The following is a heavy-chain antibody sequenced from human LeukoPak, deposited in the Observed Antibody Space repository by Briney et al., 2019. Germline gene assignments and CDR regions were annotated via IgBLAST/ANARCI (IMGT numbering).Heavy chain of an antibody. CDR2: INTNTGNP. D-gene: IGHD3-10*01. Sequence: ASVKVSCKASGYTFTSYAMHWVRQAPGQRLEWMGWINTNTGNPTYAQGFTGRFVFSLDTSVSTAYLQISSLKAEDTAVYYCARGPTYYYGSGSSKTYDYWGQGTLVTVSS. CDR3: ARGPTYYYGSGSSKTYDY. V-gene: IGHV7-4-1*02. J-gene: IGHJ4*02. CDR1: GYTFTSYA.